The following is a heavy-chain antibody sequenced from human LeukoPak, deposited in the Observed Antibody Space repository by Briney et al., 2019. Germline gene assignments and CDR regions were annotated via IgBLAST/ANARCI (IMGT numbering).Heavy chain of an antibody. CDR1: GFTFRNYA. V-gene: IGHV3-23*01. D-gene: IGHD2-2*01. CDR3: AKRKVIPAAMVGVYYYYGMDV. Sequence: GGSLRLSCAASGFTFRNYAMSWVRQAPGKGLEWVSGISGSDGTTYSADSVKGRFTISRDNSKSTLYLQMNSLRAEDTAVYYCAKRKVIPAAMVGVYYYYGMDVWGQGTTVTVSS. J-gene: IGHJ6*02. CDR2: ISGSDGTT.